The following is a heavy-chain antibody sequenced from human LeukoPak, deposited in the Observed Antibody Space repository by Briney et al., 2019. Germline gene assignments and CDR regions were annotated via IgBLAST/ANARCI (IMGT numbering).Heavy chain of an antibody. Sequence: PGGSLRLSCAASGFTFSNAWMSWVRQAPGKGLEWVGRIKSKTDGGTTDYAAPVKGRFTISRDDSKNTLYLQMNSLKTEDTAVYYCTTEDIVVVPAAKENYYYMDVWGKGTTVSVSS. CDR3: TTEDIVVVPAAKENYYYMDV. D-gene: IGHD2-2*01. J-gene: IGHJ6*03. CDR2: IKSKTDGGTT. V-gene: IGHV3-15*01. CDR1: GFTFSNAW.